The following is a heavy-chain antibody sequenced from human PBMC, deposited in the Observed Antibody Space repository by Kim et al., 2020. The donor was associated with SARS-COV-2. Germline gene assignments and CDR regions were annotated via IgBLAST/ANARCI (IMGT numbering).Heavy chain of an antibody. J-gene: IGHJ6*02. CDR3: ARERVVTIFGGVIMKYGMDV. D-gene: IGHD3-3*01. CDR1: GGSFSGYY. V-gene: IGHV4-34*01. Sequence: SETLSLTCAVYGGSFSGYYWSWIRQPPGKGLEWIGEINHSGSTNYNPSLKSRVTISVDTSKNQFSLKLSSVTAADTAVYYCARERVVTIFGGVIMKYGMDVWGQGPTVPVSS. CDR2: INHSGST.